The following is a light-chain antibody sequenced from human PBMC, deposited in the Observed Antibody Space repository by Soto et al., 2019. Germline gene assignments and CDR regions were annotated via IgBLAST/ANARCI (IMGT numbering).Light chain of an antibody. J-gene: IGKJ5*01. Sequence: EIVLTQSPGTLSLSPGERATLSCRAGQSVSSSYLAWYQQKPGQAPRLLIYGASSRATGIPDRFSGSGSGTDFTLTISRLEPEDFAVYYCQQYGSSPPTFGQGTRLEIK. V-gene: IGKV3-20*01. CDR3: QQYGSSPPT. CDR1: QSVSSSY. CDR2: GAS.